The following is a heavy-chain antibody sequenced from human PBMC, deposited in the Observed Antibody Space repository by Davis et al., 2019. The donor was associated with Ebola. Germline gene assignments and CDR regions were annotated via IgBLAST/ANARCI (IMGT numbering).Heavy chain of an antibody. D-gene: IGHD3-16*01. V-gene: IGHV1-3*01. CDR3: ARALGGEDD. CDR1: GYTFSTYA. Sequence: AASVKVSCKASGYTFSTYAIHWLRQAPGQRLEWMGLINVAKGNTKYSQKFQGRVTMTRDTSAGTAYMEMNSLTSEDTAVYYCARALGGEDDWGQGTLVTVSS. J-gene: IGHJ4*02. CDR2: INVAKGNT.